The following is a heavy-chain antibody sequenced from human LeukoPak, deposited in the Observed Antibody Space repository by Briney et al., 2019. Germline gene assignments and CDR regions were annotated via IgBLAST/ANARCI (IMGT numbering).Heavy chain of an antibody. D-gene: IGHD3-10*01. CDR2: IHYSGST. CDR1: GGSISSYY. V-gene: IGHV4-59*01. J-gene: IGHJ6*03. Sequence: SETLSLTCTVSGGSISSYYWSWIRQPPGKGLEWIGYIHYSGSTNYNPSLKSRVTISVDTSKNQFSLKLSSVTAADTAVYYCARLRGYSYYYYYYMDVWGKGTTVTVSS. CDR3: ARLRGYSYYYYYYMDV.